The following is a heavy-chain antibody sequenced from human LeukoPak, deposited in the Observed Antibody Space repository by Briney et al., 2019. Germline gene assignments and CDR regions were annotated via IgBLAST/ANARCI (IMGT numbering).Heavy chain of an antibody. CDR1: GFTFSNYW. CDR2: IKQDGTEK. CDR3: ARDEYSGLYYYMDV. J-gene: IGHJ6*03. V-gene: IGHV3-7*01. D-gene: IGHD5-12*01. Sequence: GGSLRLSCAVSGFTFSNYWMRWVRQAPGKRLEWVANIKQDGTEKYYVDSMKGRFTISRDNAKKSLHLQMNSLRAEDTAVYYCARDEYSGLYYYMDVWGKGTTVTVSS.